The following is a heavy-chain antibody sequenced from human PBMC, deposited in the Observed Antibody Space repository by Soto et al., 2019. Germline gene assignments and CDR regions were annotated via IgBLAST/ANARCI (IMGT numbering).Heavy chain of an antibody. CDR2: IVGDASST. CDR1: GFTFSTYA. CDR3: AKDLRPDGRYDLDY. D-gene: IGHD3-3*01. J-gene: IGHJ4*02. V-gene: IGHV3-23*01. Sequence: GGSLRLSCAASGFTFSTYAMNWVRQAPGRGLEWLSVIVGDASSTDYADSVKGRLIISRDNSKNTLYLQMNYLRADDTAVYYCAKDLRPDGRYDLDYWGQGTLVTVSS.